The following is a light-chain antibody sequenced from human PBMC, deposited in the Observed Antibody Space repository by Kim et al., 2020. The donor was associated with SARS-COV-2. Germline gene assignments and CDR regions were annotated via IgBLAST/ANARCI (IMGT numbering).Light chain of an antibody. CDR2: GAS. J-gene: IGKJ1*01. V-gene: IGKV3-15*01. CDR1: QSVSNN. CDR3: QQYATWPRT. Sequence: EIVMTQSPATLSVSPGEGATLSCRASQSVSNNLVWYQQKPGQAPRLLMFGASARATGIPTRFSGSGSGTEFTLTISSLQSEDFAVYYCQQYATWPRTFGQGTKVEIK.